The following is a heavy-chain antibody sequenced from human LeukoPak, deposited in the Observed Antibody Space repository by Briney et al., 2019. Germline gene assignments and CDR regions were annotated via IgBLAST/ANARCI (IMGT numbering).Heavy chain of an antibody. CDR3: ARAIRADGYSSSWYLYKPDAFDI. D-gene: IGHD6-13*01. CDR2: MNPNSGNT. J-gene: IGHJ3*02. Sequence: GASVKVSCKASGYTFTSYDINWVRQATGQGLEWMGWMNPNSGNTGYAQKFQGRVTITRNTSISTAYMELSSLRSEDTAVYYCARAIRADGYSSSWYLYKPDAFDIWGQGTMVTVSS. V-gene: IGHV1-8*03. CDR1: GYTFTSYD.